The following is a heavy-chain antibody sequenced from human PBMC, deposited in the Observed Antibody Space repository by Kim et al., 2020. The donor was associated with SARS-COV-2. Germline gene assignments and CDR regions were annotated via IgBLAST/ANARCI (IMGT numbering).Heavy chain of an antibody. CDR3: ARDYQGYCSSTSCYAASYYFFYGLDV. V-gene: IGHV3-30*04. J-gene: IGHJ6*02. Sequence: GRSLRLSCAASGFRFSSYAVHWVRQAPGKGLEWVAFISYDGNNKYYADSVKGRFTISRDNSKNTLYLQMNSLRTEDAALYYCARDYQGYCSSTSCYAASYYFFYGLDVWGQGTTVTVSS. D-gene: IGHD2-2*01. CDR1: GFRFSSYA. CDR2: ISYDGNNK.